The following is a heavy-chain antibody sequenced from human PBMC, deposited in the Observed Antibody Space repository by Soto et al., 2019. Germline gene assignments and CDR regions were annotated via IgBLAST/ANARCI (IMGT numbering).Heavy chain of an antibody. J-gene: IGHJ4*02. Sequence: QVQLQESGPGLVKPSQTLSLTCTVSGDSISKGGYYWNWIRQRPGKGLEWIGYIYYSGSTYYNPSLTGRVTISIDTSVNQFFLMLTSVTAADTAVYYCARDLRLDSWGQGTLVTVSS. V-gene: IGHV4-31*03. CDR1: GDSISKGGYY. D-gene: IGHD2-21*02. CDR3: ARDLRLDS. CDR2: IYYSGST.